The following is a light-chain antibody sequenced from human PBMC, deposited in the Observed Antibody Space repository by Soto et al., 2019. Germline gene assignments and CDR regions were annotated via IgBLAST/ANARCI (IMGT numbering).Light chain of an antibody. CDR1: SSDVGSYNL. CDR2: EDS. CDR3: CSYAGSSTYV. V-gene: IGLV2-23*01. Sequence: QSVLTQPASVSGSPGHSMTISCTGTSSDVGSYNLVSWYQQHPGKAPILMIYEDSKRPSGVSNRFSGSKSGNTASLTISGLQAEDEADYSCCSYAGSSTYVFGAGTKVTGL. J-gene: IGLJ1*01.